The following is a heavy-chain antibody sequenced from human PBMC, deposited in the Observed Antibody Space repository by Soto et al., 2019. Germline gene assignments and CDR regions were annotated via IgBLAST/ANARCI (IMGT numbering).Heavy chain of an antibody. V-gene: IGHV3-66*01. Sequence: EVQVVESGGGLVQPGGSLRLSCAASGFSVTNNYMNWVRQAPGKGLEWVSIIDIGGNTYYADSVKDRFTISRDNSRNTLVLHIDSLRAEDTAVYYCARGRGSTGYLGREHYFDYWGQGTLVTVSP. CDR3: ARGRGSTGYLGREHYFDY. CDR2: IDIGGNT. CDR1: GFSVTNNY. J-gene: IGHJ4*02. D-gene: IGHD2-2*01.